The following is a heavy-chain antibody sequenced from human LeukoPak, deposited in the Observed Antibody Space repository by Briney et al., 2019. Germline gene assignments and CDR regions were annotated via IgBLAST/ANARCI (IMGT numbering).Heavy chain of an antibody. D-gene: IGHD2-15*01. CDR2: ISYDGRNK. CDR1: GFTFSNYA. Sequence: QSGGSLRLSCAASGFTFSNYAMHWVRQAPGKGLEWMSVISYDGRNKYFADSVKGRFTLSRDNSKNTLYLQMNNLRAEDTAVYYCAKSGRYCSGGSCYQEASLDYWGQGTLVTVSS. CDR3: AKSGRYCSGGSCYQEASLDY. J-gene: IGHJ4*02. V-gene: IGHV3-30-3*02.